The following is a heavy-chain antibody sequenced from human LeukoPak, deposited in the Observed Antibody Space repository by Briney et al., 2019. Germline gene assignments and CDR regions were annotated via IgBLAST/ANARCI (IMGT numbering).Heavy chain of an antibody. D-gene: IGHD2-15*01. CDR1: GYTFTDYA. J-gene: IGHJ4*02. CDR3: ARAEVYCSRSTCFLY. Sequence: ASVKVSCKASGYTFTDYAMNWVRRAPGQGLEWMGWINTNTGNPTYAQGFTGRFVFSFDTSVSTAYLQISSLQPEDTAVYYCARAEVYCSRSTCFLYWGQGTLVTVSS. CDR2: INTNTGNP. V-gene: IGHV7-4-1*02.